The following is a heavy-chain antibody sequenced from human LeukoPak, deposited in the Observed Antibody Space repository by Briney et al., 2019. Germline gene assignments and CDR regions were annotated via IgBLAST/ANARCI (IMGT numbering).Heavy chain of an antibody. CDR3: ARENIPYYYDSGSYYPFDP. CDR2: ISAYNGNT. Sequence: ASVKVSCKASGYTFSRYAMHWVRQAPGQGLEWMGWISAYNGNTNYAQKLQGRVTMTTDTSTSTAYMELRSLRSDDTAVFYCARENIPYYYDSGSYYPFDPWGQGTLVTVSS. CDR1: GYTFSRYA. V-gene: IGHV1-18*01. J-gene: IGHJ5*02. D-gene: IGHD3-10*01.